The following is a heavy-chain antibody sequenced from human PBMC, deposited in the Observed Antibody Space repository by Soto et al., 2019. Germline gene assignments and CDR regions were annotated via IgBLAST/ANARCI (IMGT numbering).Heavy chain of an antibody. CDR1: GGSISTSPYY. J-gene: IGHJ4*02. D-gene: IGHD3-10*01. V-gene: IGHV4-39*01. CDR2: IFHTGST. Sequence: QLQLQESGPGLVKPSETLSLTCTVSGGSISTSPYYWGWIRQPPGKGLEWIGNIFHTGSTYYNPSLRDRVTIAVDTSKNQFSLSLSSVTAADTAVYYCARRFSGSGKTDVWGQGTLVTVSS. CDR3: ARRFSGSGKTDV.